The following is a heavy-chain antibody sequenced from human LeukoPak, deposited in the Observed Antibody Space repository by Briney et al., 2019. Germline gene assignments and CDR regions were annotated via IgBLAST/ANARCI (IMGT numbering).Heavy chain of an antibody. Sequence: PSETLSLTCTVSGGSISTYYWSWFRQPPGKGLEWIGYVYYSGSTSYNPSLKSRVIISVDTSKNEFSLNVSSVTAADTAVYYCARHYGYTYGPDYWGQGTLVTVSS. CDR2: VYYSGST. D-gene: IGHD5-18*01. V-gene: IGHV4-59*08. CDR1: GGSISTYY. CDR3: ARHYGYTYGPDY. J-gene: IGHJ4*02.